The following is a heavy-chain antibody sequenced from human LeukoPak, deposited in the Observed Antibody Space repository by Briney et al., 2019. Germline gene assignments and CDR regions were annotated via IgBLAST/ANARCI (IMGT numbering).Heavy chain of an antibody. V-gene: IGHV3-64D*06. CDR3: VNQISGWVY. CDR1: GFTFDRFA. Sequence: GGSLRLSCSASGFTFDRFAMHWVRQAPGKGLEYLSGIGSNGRSTYNADSVKGRFTISRDNSKNTLFLQMTSLRAEDTAVYYCVNQISGWVYWGQGTLVTVSS. D-gene: IGHD6-19*01. CDR2: IGSNGRST. J-gene: IGHJ4*02.